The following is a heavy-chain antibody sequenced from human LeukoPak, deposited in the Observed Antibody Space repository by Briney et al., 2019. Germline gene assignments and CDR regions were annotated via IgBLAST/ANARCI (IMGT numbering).Heavy chain of an antibody. V-gene: IGHV3-48*01. D-gene: IGHD3-22*01. CDR3: ARLDRYYFDSSGYTYYYFMDV. CDR2: ISGGSDTI. CDR1: GFTFSSHS. Sequence: GGSLRLSCEASGFTFSSHSMNWVRQAPGKGLEWVSYISGGSDTIYYADSVKGRFTISRDNAENSLYLQMSSLRAEDTAVYYCARLDRYYFDSSGYTYYYFMDVWGKGTTVTVSS. J-gene: IGHJ6*03.